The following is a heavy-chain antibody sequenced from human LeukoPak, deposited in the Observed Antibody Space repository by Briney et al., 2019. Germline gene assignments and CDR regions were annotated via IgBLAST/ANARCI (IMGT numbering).Heavy chain of an antibody. Sequence: QPGGSLRLSCAASGFTFDDYAMHWVRQAPGKGLEWVSGISWNSGSIGYADSVKGRFTISRDNAKNSLYLQMNSLRAEDTALYYCAKELTGTYYYYGMHVWGQGTTVTVSS. CDR3: AKELTGTYYYYGMHV. CDR1: GFTFDDYA. V-gene: IGHV3-9*01. D-gene: IGHD7-27*01. CDR2: ISWNSGSI. J-gene: IGHJ6*02.